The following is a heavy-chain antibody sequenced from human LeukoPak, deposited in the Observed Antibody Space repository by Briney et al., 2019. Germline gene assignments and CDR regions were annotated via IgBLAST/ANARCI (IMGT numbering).Heavy chain of an antibody. CDR3: ARGGGYSYWNWFDP. CDR1: GGSISGYY. D-gene: IGHD5-18*01. V-gene: IGHV4-59*08. Sequence: PSETLSLTCTVSGGSISGYYWSWIRQPPGKGLEWIGYIYYSGSTNYSPPLKSRVTISVDTSRNQFSLRLSSVTAADTAVYYCARGGGYSYWNWFDPWGQGTLITVSS. J-gene: IGHJ5*02. CDR2: IYYSGST.